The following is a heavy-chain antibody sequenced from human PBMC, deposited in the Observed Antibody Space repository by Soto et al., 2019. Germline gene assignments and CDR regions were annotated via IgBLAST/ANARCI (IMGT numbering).Heavy chain of an antibody. D-gene: IGHD6-13*01. Sequence: PGETLRLSCTATVFTFSSYAMHWDRQAPGKGLEWVAVISYDGSNKYYADSVKGRFTISRDNSKNTLYLQMNSLRAEDTAVYYCARDGWEGSSWYQIALYYFAYWGQGTLVTVSS. CDR3: ARDGWEGSSWYQIALYYFAY. J-gene: IGHJ4*02. CDR1: VFTFSSYA. V-gene: IGHV3-30-3*01. CDR2: ISYDGSNK.